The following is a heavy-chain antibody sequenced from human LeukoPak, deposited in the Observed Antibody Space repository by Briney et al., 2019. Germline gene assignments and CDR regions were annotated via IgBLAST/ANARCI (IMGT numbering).Heavy chain of an antibody. CDR3: ATLRAAAGPFKIPGMDV. J-gene: IGHJ6*04. CDR2: INHSGST. Sequence: SETLSLTCAVYGGSFSGYYWSWIRQPPGKGLEWIGEINHSGSTNYNPSLKSRVTISVDTSKNQFSLKLSSVTAADTAVYYCATLRAAAGPFKIPGMDVWGKGTTVTVSS. V-gene: IGHV4-34*01. D-gene: IGHD6-13*01. CDR1: GGSFSGYY.